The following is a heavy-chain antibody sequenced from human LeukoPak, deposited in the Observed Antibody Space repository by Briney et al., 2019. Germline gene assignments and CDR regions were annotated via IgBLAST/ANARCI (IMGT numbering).Heavy chain of an antibody. CDR3: ARVRASYGFDY. J-gene: IGHJ4*02. CDR2: INPNSGGT. V-gene: IGHV1-2*02. Sequence: ASVKVSCKASGYTFTSYDINWVRQAPGQGLEWMGWINPNSGGTNYAQKFQGRVTMTRDTSISTAYMELSRLRSDDTAVYYCARVRASYGFDYWGQGTLVTVSS. D-gene: IGHD5-18*01. CDR1: GYTFTSYD.